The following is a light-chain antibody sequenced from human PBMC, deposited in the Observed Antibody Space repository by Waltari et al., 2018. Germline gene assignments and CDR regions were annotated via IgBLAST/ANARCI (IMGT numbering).Light chain of an antibody. CDR3: LQYNDWPPLT. CDR2: GAS. CDR1: QSVSSN. J-gene: IGKJ4*01. V-gene: IGKV3-15*01. Sequence: EIVMMQSPATLSVSPGERATLSCRASQSVSSNLAWYQQKPGQAPRLLINGASTRATGVPDRFSGSGSGTEFTLTISSLQSEDFAVYYCLQYNDWPPLTFGGGTKVEIK.